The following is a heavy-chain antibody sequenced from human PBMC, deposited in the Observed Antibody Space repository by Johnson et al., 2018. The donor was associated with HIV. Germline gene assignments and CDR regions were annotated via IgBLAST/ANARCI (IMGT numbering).Heavy chain of an antibody. V-gene: IGHV3-9*01. J-gene: IGHJ3*02. D-gene: IGHD6-6*01. CDR2: LSWHRLSI. CDR3: ASLSSSGAFDI. CDR1: GFTFDDYA. Sequence: VQLVESGGGVVQPGRSLRLSCAASGFTFDDYAMHWVRQAPGKGLEWVSALSWHRLSIRYADSVKGRFTISRDNAKNSLYLQMKSLRVEDTALYYCASLSSSGAFDIWGQGTVVTVST.